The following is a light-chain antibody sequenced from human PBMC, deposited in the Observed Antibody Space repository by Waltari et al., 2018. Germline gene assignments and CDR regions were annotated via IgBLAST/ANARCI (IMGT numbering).Light chain of an antibody. Sequence: DIQMTQSPSTLSASVGDRATITCRASQSILTWLACYQQKPGKAPSLLMYKASSLQSGVPSRCSGSGSGREFTLTISSLQPYDFATYYCQQYNTYSPGPTFGGGTKVEIK. CDR3: QQYNTYSPGPT. CDR2: KAS. CDR1: QSILTW. V-gene: IGKV1-5*03. J-gene: IGKJ4*01.